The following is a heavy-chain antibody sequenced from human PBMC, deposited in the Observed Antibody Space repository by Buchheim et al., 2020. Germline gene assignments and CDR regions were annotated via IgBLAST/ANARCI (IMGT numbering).Heavy chain of an antibody. V-gene: IGHV3-74*01. CDR1: GFTFSSYW. Sequence: EVQLVESGGGLVQPGGSLRLSCAASGFTFSSYWMHWVRQAPGKGLVWVSRINSDGSSTSYADSVKGRFTISRDNATNTLYLQMNSLRAEDTAVYYCARVGYDFWSGYYPLYYYYGMDVWGQGTT. D-gene: IGHD3-3*01. J-gene: IGHJ6*02. CDR2: INSDGSST. CDR3: ARVGYDFWSGYYPLYYYYGMDV.